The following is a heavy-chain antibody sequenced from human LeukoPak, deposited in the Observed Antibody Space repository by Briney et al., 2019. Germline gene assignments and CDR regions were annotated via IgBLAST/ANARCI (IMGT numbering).Heavy chain of an antibody. CDR3: ARFITMIVVVLLWGYYFDY. J-gene: IGHJ4*02. Sequence: ASVKVSCKASGYTFSSCDINWVRQAAGQGLEWMGWMNPNRGNTVYAQKFQCRVTIARNTSISTAYMELRSLRSEDTAVYYCARFITMIVVVLLWGYYFDYWGQGTLVTVSS. V-gene: IGHV1-8*03. D-gene: IGHD3-22*01. CDR2: MNPNRGNT. CDR1: GYTFSSCD.